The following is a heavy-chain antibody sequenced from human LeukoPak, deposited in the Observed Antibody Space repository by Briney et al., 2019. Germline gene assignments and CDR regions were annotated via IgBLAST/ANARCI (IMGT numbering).Heavy chain of an antibody. CDR2: ISASDGTT. CDR3: ARCGAAVTTHFSH. V-gene: IGHV1-18*01. Sequence: ASVKVSCKASGYSFSIYGITWARQAPGQGLEYLGWISASDGTTNYAQKVQDRVTMTTDTSTSTAYLELRSLRSEDTAVYYCARCGAAVTTHFSHWGQGTLVTVSS. J-gene: IGHJ4*02. CDR1: GYSFSIYG. D-gene: IGHD4-17*01.